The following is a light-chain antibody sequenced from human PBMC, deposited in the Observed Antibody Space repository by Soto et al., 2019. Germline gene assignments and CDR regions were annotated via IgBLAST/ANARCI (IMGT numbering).Light chain of an antibody. CDR1: QSVSSD. CDR3: QQYGSSRT. V-gene: IGKV3-20*01. J-gene: IGKJ1*01. Sequence: EVVMTQGPATLSVSPGERATLSCRASQSVSSDLAWYHQKPGQAPRLLIYGASTRATGIPDRFSGSGSGADFTLTISRLEPEDFAVYYCQQYGSSRTFGQGTK. CDR2: GAS.